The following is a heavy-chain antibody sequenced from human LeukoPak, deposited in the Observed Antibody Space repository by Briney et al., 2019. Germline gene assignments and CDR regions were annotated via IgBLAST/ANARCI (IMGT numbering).Heavy chain of an antibody. J-gene: IGHJ3*02. CDR2: IYPGDSDT. CDR3: ARLSKGIVVVPAALHAFDI. D-gene: IGHD2-2*01. V-gene: IGHV5-51*01. Sequence: GESLKISCKGSGYSFTSYWIGWVRQMPGKGLEWMGIIYPGDSDTRYSPSFQGQVTISADKSISTAYLQWSSLKASDTAMYYCARLSKGIVVVPAALHAFDIWGQGTMVTVSS. CDR1: GYSFTSYW.